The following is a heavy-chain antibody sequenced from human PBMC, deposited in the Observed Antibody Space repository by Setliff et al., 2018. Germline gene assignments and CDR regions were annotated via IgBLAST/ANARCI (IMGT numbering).Heavy chain of an antibody. V-gene: IGHV4-39*01. CDR1: GCSISSSSYY. Sequence: PSETLSLTCTVSGCSISSSSYYWGWIRQPPGKGLEWIGSIYYSGSTYDNPSLKSRVTISVDTSKNQFSLKLSSVTAADTAVYYCARPYGSGSRLDYWGQGTLVT. CDR3: ARPYGSGSRLDY. D-gene: IGHD3-10*01. J-gene: IGHJ4*02. CDR2: IYYSGST.